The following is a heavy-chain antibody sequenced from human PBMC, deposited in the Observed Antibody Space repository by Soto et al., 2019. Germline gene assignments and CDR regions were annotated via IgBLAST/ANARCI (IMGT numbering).Heavy chain of an antibody. J-gene: IGHJ4*02. CDR3: ARDGRGKYSGYDGFDY. D-gene: IGHD5-12*01. CDR2: ISYDGSNK. Sequence: GGSLRLSCVASGFTFSSYAMHWVRQAPGKGLEWVALISYDGSNKYYADSVKGRFTISRDNSKNTLYLQMNSLRAEDTAVYYCARDGRGKYSGYDGFDYWGQGTLVTVSS. CDR1: GFTFSSYA. V-gene: IGHV3-30-3*01.